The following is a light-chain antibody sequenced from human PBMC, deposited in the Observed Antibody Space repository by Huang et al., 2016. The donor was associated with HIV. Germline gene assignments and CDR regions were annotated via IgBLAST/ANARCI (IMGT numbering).Light chain of an antibody. J-gene: IGKJ4*01. V-gene: IGKV3-20*01. CDR2: CAS. CDR3: QQYGSPPLS. Sequence: EIVSTQSPDTLSLSTGVRATLSCRASQSVSSNNLAWYQQKPAQAPSLLIYCASSRATGIPDRFSGSGSGTDFTLTISRLEPEDFAMYFCQQYGSPPLSFGGGTKVE. CDR1: QSVSSNN.